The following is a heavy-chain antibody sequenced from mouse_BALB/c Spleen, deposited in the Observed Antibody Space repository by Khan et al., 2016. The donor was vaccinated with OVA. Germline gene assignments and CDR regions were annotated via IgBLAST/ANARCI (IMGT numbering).Heavy chain of an antibody. D-gene: IGHD1-1*01. CDR2: VSTGGSYT. CDR3: TILAYYCGGEGFAY. Sequence: EVELVESGGDLVKPGGSLKLSCAASGFTFSTYGMSWVRQAPDKRLEWVATVSTGGSYTSYPDSVKGRFTISRDNAKNTLYLQLRGLRSENTAMLYCTILAYYCGGEGFAYWGQGTLVTVSA. CDR1: GFTFSTYG. J-gene: IGHJ3*01. V-gene: IGHV5-6*01.